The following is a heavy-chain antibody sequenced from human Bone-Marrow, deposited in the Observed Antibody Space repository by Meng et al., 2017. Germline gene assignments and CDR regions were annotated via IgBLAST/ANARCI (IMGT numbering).Heavy chain of an antibody. CDR3: AHDSYIAAADWFDP. CDR1: GFALSTSGVG. D-gene: IGHD6-13*01. Sequence: TLKETVPMLLKPTQTLTLTCTFSGFALSTSGVGVGWIRQPPGKALEWLALIYWNDDKRYSPSLKSRLTITKDTSKNQVVLTMTNMDPVDTATYYCAHDSYIAAADWFDPWGQGTLVTVSS. J-gene: IGHJ5*02. V-gene: IGHV2-5*01. CDR2: IYWNDDK.